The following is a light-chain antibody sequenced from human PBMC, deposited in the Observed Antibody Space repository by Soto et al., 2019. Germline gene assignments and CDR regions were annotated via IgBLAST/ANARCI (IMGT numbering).Light chain of an antibody. CDR2: GAS. CDR1: QSVSSN. CDR3: QQYNNWYT. Sequence: EIVMTQSPATLSVSPGERATLSCRASQSVSSNLAWYQQKPGQAPRLRIYGASTRATGVPARFSGSGSGTEFTLTISSLQSGDFAVYYCQQYNNWYTFGQGTKLESK. V-gene: IGKV3-15*01. J-gene: IGKJ2*01.